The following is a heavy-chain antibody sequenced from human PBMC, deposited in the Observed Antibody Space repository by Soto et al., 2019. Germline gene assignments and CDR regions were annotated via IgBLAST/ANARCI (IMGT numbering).Heavy chain of an antibody. CDR2: IYPGDSDT. Sequence: GASLKISCKGSGYTFTDYWIGWVRQLPGKGLEWMGIIYPGDSDTRYSPSFQGHVTITVDKSTITAYLQWTTLKASDTATYYCAREYDYGYRYINYGLDVWGQGTTVTVS. CDR3: AREYDYGYRYINYGLDV. J-gene: IGHJ6*02. CDR1: GYTFTDYW. D-gene: IGHD4-17*01. V-gene: IGHV5-51*01.